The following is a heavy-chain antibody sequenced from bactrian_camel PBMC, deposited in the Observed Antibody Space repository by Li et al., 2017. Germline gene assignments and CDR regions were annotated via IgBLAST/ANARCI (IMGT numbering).Heavy chain of an antibody. V-gene: IGHV3S63*01. J-gene: IGHJ4*01. D-gene: IGHD5*01. CDR1: GFALDDAD. CDR2: MTDNGSI. Sequence: HVQLVESGGGSVQAGGSLGFSCTASGFALDDADRAWYRQAPGNECEMVSTMTDNGSIDYADSVKGRFTISQDNTKNTMYLQMKSLKPEDTAVYYCSPGVDWCQGNQVTVS. CDR3: SPGVD.